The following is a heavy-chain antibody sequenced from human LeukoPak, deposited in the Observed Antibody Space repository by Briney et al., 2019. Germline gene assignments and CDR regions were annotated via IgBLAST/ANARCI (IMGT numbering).Heavy chain of an antibody. Sequence: GGSLRLSCSASGFTFSSYAMHWVRQAPGKGLEYVSAISSNGGSTYYADSVKGRFTISRDNSKNTLYLQMSSLRAEDTAAYYCVIIAAAVLVGVWGQGTTVTVSS. J-gene: IGHJ6*02. CDR1: GFTFSSYA. CDR3: VIIAAAVLVGV. D-gene: IGHD6-13*01. CDR2: ISSNGGST. V-gene: IGHV3-64D*09.